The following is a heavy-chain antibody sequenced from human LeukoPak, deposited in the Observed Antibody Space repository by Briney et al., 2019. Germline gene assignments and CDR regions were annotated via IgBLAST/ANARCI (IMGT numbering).Heavy chain of an antibody. CDR3: AREPYYYGSGSYRYNWFDP. J-gene: IGHJ5*02. V-gene: IGHV3-30*04. CDR2: ISYDGSNK. CDR1: GFNFSSYA. Sequence: GRSLRLSCAASGFNFSSYAMHWVRQAPGKGLEWVAVISYDGSNKYYADSVKGRFTISRDNSKNTLYLQMNSLRAEDTAVYYCAREPYYYGSGSYRYNWFDPWGQGTLVTVSS. D-gene: IGHD3-10*01.